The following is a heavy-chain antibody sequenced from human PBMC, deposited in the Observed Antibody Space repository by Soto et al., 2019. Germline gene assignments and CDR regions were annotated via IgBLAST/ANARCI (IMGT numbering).Heavy chain of an antibody. Sequence: QVQLRQWGAGLLKPSETLSLTCAVYGGSFSGYYWSWIRQPPGKGLEWIGEINHSGSTNYNPSLKSRVTISVDTSKNQFSLKLSSVTAADTAVYYCAAGGYGDYVNWFDPWGQGTLVTVSS. J-gene: IGHJ5*02. V-gene: IGHV4-34*01. CDR3: AAGGYGDYVNWFDP. CDR1: GGSFSGYY. CDR2: INHSGST. D-gene: IGHD4-17*01.